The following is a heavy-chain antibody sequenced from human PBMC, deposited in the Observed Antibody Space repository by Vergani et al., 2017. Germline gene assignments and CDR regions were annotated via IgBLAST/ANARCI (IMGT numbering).Heavy chain of an antibody. V-gene: IGHV1-2*02. CDR2: INPNSGGT. J-gene: IGHJ4*02. Sequence: QVQLVQSGAEVKKPGASVTVSCKASGYTFTDYFMHWVRQAPGQGLEWMGWINPNSGGTNYAQKFQGRVTMTRDTAISTAYMELSHLRSDDTAVYYCARVGTSSNRDYFDYWGQGTLVTVSS. CDR1: GYTFTDYF. D-gene: IGHD2-2*01. CDR3: ARVGTSSNRDYFDY.